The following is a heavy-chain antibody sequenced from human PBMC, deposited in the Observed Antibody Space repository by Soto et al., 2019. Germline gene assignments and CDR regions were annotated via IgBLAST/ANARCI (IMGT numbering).Heavy chain of an antibody. D-gene: IGHD3-10*01. CDR2: INGDGSRS. CDR3: ARGIRGKYGMDV. CDR1: GFTFGDYW. Sequence: EVQLVESGGGLVQPGGSLRLSCATSGFTFGDYWIHWVRQAPGKGLVWVSRINGDGSRSDYADSVKGRFTIYRDNAENTVYLQMNSLSAEDTAVYFCARGIRGKYGMDVWGHGTTITVSS. J-gene: IGHJ6*02. V-gene: IGHV3-74*01.